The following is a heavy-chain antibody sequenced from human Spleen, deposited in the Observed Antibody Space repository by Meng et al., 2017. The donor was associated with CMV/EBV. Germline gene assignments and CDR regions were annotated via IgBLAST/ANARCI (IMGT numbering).Heavy chain of an antibody. V-gene: IGHV4-4*02. J-gene: IGHJ4*02. CDR1: SIIL. D-gene: IGHD2-21*02. Sequence: SIILLTWVLQVPVQGLAWIGEIYHSGSTNSNPSLKSRVTISVDKFKNQFSLKLGSVTAADTAVYYCARIERRRILKYCGSDCSTTDYWGQGTLVTVSS. CDR3: ARIERRRILKYCGSDCSTTDY. CDR2: IYHSGST.